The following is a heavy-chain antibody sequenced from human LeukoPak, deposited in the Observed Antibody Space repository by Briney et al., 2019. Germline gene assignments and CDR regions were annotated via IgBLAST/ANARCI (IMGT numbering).Heavy chain of an antibody. Sequence: PGGSLRLSCAASGFTFSTYNMNWVRQTPGKGLEWVSSITSSSAYTFYADSVRGRFTISRDNAKSSLYLQMNSLRADDTAIYYCARDHYNGNYGDSYYYYMDVWGKGTTVTISS. CDR1: GFTFSTYN. CDR2: ITSSSAYT. V-gene: IGHV3-21*01. CDR3: ARDHYNGNYGDSYYYYMDV. D-gene: IGHD1-26*01. J-gene: IGHJ6*03.